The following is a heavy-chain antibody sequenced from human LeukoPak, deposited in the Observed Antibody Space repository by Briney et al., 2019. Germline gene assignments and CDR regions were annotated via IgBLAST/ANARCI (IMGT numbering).Heavy chain of an antibody. CDR2: IIPIFGTA. J-gene: IGHJ4*02. Sequence: ASVKVSCKASGGTFSSYAISWVRQAPGQGLEWMGGIIPIFGTANYAQKFQGRVTITADESTSTAYMELSSLRSEDTAVYYCAREGYYYDSSGTFDYWGQGTLVTVSS. CDR3: AREGYYYDSSGTFDY. CDR1: GGTFSSYA. V-gene: IGHV1-69*01. D-gene: IGHD3-22*01.